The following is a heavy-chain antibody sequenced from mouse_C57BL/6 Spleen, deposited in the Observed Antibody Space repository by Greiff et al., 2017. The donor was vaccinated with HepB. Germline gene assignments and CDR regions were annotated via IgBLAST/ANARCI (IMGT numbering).Heavy chain of an antibody. CDR1: GYTFSDAW. Sequence: EVKLMESGGGLVQPGGSMKLSCAASGYTFSDAWMAWVRQSPEKGLEWVAEIRNKANNHATYYAESVKGRFTISRDDDKSSVYLQMNSLRAEDTGIYYCTRSSHYASPDFDYWGQGTTLTVSS. CDR3: TRSSHYASPDFDY. J-gene: IGHJ2*01. CDR2: IRNKANNHAT. V-gene: IGHV6-6*01. D-gene: IGHD1-1*01.